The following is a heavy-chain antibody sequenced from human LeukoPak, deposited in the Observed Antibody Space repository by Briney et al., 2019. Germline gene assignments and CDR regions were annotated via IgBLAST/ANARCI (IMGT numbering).Heavy chain of an antibody. J-gene: IGHJ4*02. D-gene: IGHD3-16*01. V-gene: IGHV3-53*01. CDR2: IYSGGST. CDR3: AAQGVFSHGGY. CDR1: GFTVSNNY. Sequence: GGSLRLSCAASGFTVSNNYMXWVXXAPGKXXXXVSVIYSGGSTYYTDSVKGRFTISRDTSKNTLYLQMNSLRAEDTAVYYCAAQGVFSHGGYWGQGTLVTVSS.